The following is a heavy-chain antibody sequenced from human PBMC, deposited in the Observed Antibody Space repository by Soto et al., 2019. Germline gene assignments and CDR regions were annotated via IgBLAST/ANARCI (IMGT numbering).Heavy chain of an antibody. D-gene: IGHD2-21*02. Sequence: EVPLLESGGGLVQPGGSLRLSCAASGFSFTTYHMVWVRQPPGEGLESVSSISAGGDRTYYAGSVKGRFTISRDNSKNMLYLHMNSLRAEDTAVYYCAKILTTADYYWYGMDVWGQGAAVIVSS. CDR1: GFSFTTYH. CDR2: ISAGGDRT. J-gene: IGHJ6*02. CDR3: AKILTTADYYWYGMDV. V-gene: IGHV3-23*01.